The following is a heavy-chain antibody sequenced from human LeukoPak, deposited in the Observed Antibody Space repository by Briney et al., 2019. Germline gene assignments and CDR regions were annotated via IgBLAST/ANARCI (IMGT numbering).Heavy chain of an antibody. CDR3: ATLSSGYPSWFDP. Sequence: SETLSLTCSVSGGSIRSSSYYWGWLRQPPGTGLEWIGTIYYSGSSYYNPSLASRVTISVDTSKNQFSLKLISVTAADTAVYYCATLSSGYPSWFDPWGQGTLVTVSS. V-gene: IGHV4-39*01. CDR1: GGSIRSSSYY. D-gene: IGHD3-22*01. J-gene: IGHJ5*02. CDR2: IYYSGSS.